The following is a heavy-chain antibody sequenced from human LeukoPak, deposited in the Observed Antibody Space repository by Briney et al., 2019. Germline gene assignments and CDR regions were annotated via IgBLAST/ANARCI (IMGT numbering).Heavy chain of an antibody. CDR2: VRYDVSNK. D-gene: IGHD2-15*01. CDR3: ARPARLYCSGGSCYAGYYGMDV. Sequence: SGGSLRLSCAASGFTFSRDGMHSVRQAPGKGLEWVAFVRYDVSNKYYADSVKDGFTISRDNSKNTLYLQMNGLRAEDTAVYYCARPARLYCSGGSCYAGYYGMDVWGQGTTVTVSS. J-gene: IGHJ6*02. CDR1: GFTFSRDG. V-gene: IGHV3-30*02.